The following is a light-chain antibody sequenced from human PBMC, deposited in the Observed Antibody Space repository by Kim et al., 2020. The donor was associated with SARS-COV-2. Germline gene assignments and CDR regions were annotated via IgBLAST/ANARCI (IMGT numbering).Light chain of an antibody. J-gene: IGLJ2*01. Sequence: SGSPGQTASLTCSGDKLGDKYACWYQQKPGQSPVLVIYQDSKRPSGIPDRFSGSNSGNTATLTISGTQAMDEADYYCQAWDSSTAVFGGGTQLTFL. CDR3: QAWDSSTAV. V-gene: IGLV3-1*01. CDR2: QDS. CDR1: KLGDKY.